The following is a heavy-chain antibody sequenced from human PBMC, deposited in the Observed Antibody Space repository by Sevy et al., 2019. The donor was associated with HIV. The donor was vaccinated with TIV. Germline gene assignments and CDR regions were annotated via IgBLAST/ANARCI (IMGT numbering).Heavy chain of an antibody. Sequence: GGSLRLSCAASGFTFTNYGMHWVRQAPGKGLEWVAGISNSGENTYYADSGRGRFTVSRDNSKNTVYMQLNSLRAEDTAIYYCAKEWTLLSDWYGEFDYWGQGTLVTVSS. CDR3: AKEWTLLSDWYGEFDY. D-gene: IGHD6-19*01. J-gene: IGHJ4*02. CDR1: GFTFTNYG. CDR2: ISNSGENT. V-gene: IGHV3-23*01.